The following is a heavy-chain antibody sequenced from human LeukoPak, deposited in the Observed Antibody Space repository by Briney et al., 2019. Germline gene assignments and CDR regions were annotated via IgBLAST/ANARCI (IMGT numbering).Heavy chain of an antibody. CDR3: ARVRGGNSFAFDI. Sequence: ASVKLSCKSSSYTFTSYGIRWVRQAPGQGLEWMGWISAYNGNTNYAQKLQGRVTMTTDTSTSTAYMELRSLRSDDTAVYYCARVRGGNSFAFDIWGQGTMVTVSS. J-gene: IGHJ3*02. CDR2: ISAYNGNT. CDR1: SYTFTSYG. V-gene: IGHV1-18*01. D-gene: IGHD4-23*01.